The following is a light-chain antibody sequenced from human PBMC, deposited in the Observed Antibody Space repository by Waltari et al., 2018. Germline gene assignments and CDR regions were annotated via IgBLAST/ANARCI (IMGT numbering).Light chain of an antibody. CDR1: SSDVGGYNY. Sequence: QSALTQPPSASGSSGQSVTISCPGTSSDVGGYNYVSWYQQHPGKAPKLMICEVSKRPSGVSDRFSGSQSGNTASLTVSGLQAEDEADYYCSSYAGNNWVFGGGTKLTVL. CDR2: EVS. CDR3: SSYAGNNWV. J-gene: IGLJ3*02. V-gene: IGLV2-8*01.